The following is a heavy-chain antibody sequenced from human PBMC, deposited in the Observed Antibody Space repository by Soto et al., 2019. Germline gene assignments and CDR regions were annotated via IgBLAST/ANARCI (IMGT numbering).Heavy chain of an antibody. J-gene: IGHJ4*02. CDR1: GGSISSGGYS. Sequence: SETLSLTCAVSGGSISSGGYSWSWIRQPPGKGLEWIGYIYHSGSTYYNPSLKSRVTISVDTSKNQFSLKLSSVTAADTAVYYCALGAGEMVYFDYWGQGTLVTVSS. D-gene: IGHD7-27*01. V-gene: IGHV4-30-2*01. CDR2: IYHSGST. CDR3: ALGAGEMVYFDY.